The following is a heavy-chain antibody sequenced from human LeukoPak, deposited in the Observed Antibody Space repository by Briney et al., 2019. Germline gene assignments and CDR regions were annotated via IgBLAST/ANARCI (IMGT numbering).Heavy chain of an antibody. D-gene: IGHD3-22*01. CDR3: ARGAYYYDSSGYYRELDY. CDR1: GYSISSGYY. V-gene: IGHV4-38-2*02. Sequence: SETLSLTCTVSGYSISSGYYWGWIRQPPGKGLEWIGSIYHSGSTYYNPSLKSRVTISVDTSKNQFSLRLRSVTAADTAVYYCARGAYYYDSSGYYRELDYWGQGTLVTVSS. J-gene: IGHJ4*02. CDR2: IYHSGST.